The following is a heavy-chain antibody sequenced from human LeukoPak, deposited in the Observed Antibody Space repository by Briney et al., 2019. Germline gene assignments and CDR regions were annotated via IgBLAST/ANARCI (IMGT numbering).Heavy chain of an antibody. D-gene: IGHD3-3*01. CDR1: GGTVSSYA. CDR2: IIPIFGTA. CDR3: ASNIWSGYYYYYMDV. V-gene: IGHV1-69*05. J-gene: IGHJ6*03. Sequence: ASVKVSCKASGGTVSSYAISWVRQAPGQGLEWRRGIIPIFGTANYAQKFQGSVTITTDESTSTAYMELSSLRSEDTAVYYCASNIWSGYYYYYMDVWGKRTTVTGSS.